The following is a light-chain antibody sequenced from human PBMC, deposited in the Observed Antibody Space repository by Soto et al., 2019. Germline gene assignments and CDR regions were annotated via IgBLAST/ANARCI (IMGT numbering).Light chain of an antibody. V-gene: IGKV3-20*01. CDR3: HQYGGSPQT. J-gene: IGKJ1*01. CDR2: GAS. Sequence: EIVLTHSPGTQSLSPGERATLSCRASQSVSNYLAWYQRKPGQAPRLLIYGASSRATGIPDRFSGSGSGTDFTLTISRLEPEDFAVYYCHQYGGSPQTFGQGTKVDIK. CDR1: QSVSNY.